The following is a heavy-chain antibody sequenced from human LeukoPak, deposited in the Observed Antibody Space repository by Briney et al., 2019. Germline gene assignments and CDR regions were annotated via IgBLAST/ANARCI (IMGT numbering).Heavy chain of an antibody. CDR2: ISSSSTYI. D-gene: IGHD2-15*01. CDR3: ARAILMVVDAMPHHSGTDV. V-gene: IGHV3-21*01. Sequence: PGGSLRLSCAASRFTFNSYSMNWVRQAPGKGLEWVSSISSSSTYILYADSVKGRFTISRDNAKNSVYVEMNSLTAQHTAVYYSARAILMVVDAMPHHSGTDVWGKGTTLTVSS. CDR1: RFTFNSYS. J-gene: IGHJ6*04.